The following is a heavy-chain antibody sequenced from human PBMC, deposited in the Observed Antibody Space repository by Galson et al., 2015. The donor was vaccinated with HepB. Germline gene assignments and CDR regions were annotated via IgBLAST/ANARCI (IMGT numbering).Heavy chain of an antibody. V-gene: IGHV3-23*01. Sequence: SLRLSCAASGFTFSSYAMSWVRQAPGKGLEWVSAISGVGGSTYYADSVKGRFTISRDKSKNTLYLQMNRLRAEDTAVYYCAKDPLGGWFSSHYYWGQRTLVTVSS. J-gene: IGHJ4*02. D-gene: IGHD6-19*01. CDR2: ISGVGGST. CDR3: AKDPLGGWFSSHYY. CDR1: GFTFSSYA.